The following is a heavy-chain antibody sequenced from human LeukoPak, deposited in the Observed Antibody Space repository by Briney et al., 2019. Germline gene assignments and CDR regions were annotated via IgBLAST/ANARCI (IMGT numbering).Heavy chain of an antibody. CDR1: GYTFITYG. Sequence: ASVKVSCKASGYTFITYGMNWVRQAPGQGLEWMGWINTNTGKSTFAQGFTGRFVFSLDTSVSTAYLQISSLKAEDTAVYYCARDDGLLWFGELLFPPYYYYGMDVWGQGTTVTVSS. D-gene: IGHD3-10*01. CDR2: INTNTGKS. CDR3: ARDDGLLWFGELLFPPYYYYGMDV. J-gene: IGHJ6*02. V-gene: IGHV7-4-1*02.